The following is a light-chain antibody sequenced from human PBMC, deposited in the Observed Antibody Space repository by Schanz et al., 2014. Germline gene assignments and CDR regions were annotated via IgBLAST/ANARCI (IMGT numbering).Light chain of an antibody. V-gene: IGKV1-5*01. CDR1: QSINNW. CDR2: DAS. J-gene: IGKJ3*01. Sequence: DVQVTQSPSSLSASVGDRVTITCRASQSINNWLAWYQQKPGKAPKLLIYDASSLESGVPSRFSGSGSGTQFTLTISSLQPDDFATYYCQRYNTYSPLFTFGPGTRVDIK. CDR3: QRYNTYSPLFT.